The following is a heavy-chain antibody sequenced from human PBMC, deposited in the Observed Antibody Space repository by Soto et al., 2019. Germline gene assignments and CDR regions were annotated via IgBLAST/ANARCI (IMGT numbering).Heavy chain of an antibody. CDR1: GVTVSSNY. J-gene: IGHJ4*02. D-gene: IGHD6-19*01. CDR3: ASVIAVAGLFDY. CDR2: IYSGGST. Sequence: GGSLRLSWAASGVTVSSNYVSWVRQAPGKGLEWVSVIYSGGSTYYADSVKGRFTISRDNSKNTLYLQMNSLRAEDTAVYYCASVIAVAGLFDYWGQGTLVPVSS. V-gene: IGHV3-53*01.